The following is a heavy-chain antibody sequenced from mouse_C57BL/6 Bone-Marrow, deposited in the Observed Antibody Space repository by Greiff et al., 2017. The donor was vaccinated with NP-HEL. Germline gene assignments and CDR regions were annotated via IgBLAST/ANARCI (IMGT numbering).Heavy chain of an antibody. V-gene: IGHV1-81*01. J-gene: IGHJ4*01. CDR2: IYPRSGNT. D-gene: IGHD1-1*01. CDR3: ARDSSFAMDY. CDR1: GYTFTSYG. Sequence: VQLQQSGAELARPGASVKLSCKASGYTFTSYGISWVKQRTGQGLEWIGEIYPRSGNTYYNEKFKGKATLTVDKSSSTAYMELRSLTSEDSAVCFCARDSSFAMDYWGQGTSVTVAS.